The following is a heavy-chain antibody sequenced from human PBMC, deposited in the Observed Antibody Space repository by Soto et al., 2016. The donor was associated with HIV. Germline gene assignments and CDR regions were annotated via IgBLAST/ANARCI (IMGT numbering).Heavy chain of an antibody. CDR1: GSTFNIHA. V-gene: IGHV3-23*01. CDR2: ISGSGGTT. Sequence: EVQLLESGGGLVQPGRSLRLSCAASGSTFNIHAMSWVRQTPGKGLEWVSTISGSGGTTYYADYVRGRLTISRDNSKNILYLQMNSLRADDTALYYCATSRTTVTRTRGYYFDYWGQGALVIVSS. CDR3: ATSRTTVTRTRGYYFDY. J-gene: IGHJ4*02. D-gene: IGHD4-17*01.